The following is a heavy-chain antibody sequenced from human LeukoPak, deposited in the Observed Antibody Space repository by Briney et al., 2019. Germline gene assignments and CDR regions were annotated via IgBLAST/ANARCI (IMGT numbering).Heavy chain of an antibody. D-gene: IGHD3-10*01. CDR2: ISGDGRNI. CDR3: ARALLRYGSGSYPPSYYYYGMDV. CDR1: GFTFSSYW. V-gene: IGHV3-74*01. J-gene: IGHJ6*02. Sequence: PGGSLRLSCVASGFTFSSYWMHWVRQDPRKGLVWVSRISGDGRNINYADSVRGRFTISRDNAKNTLYLQMNTLRVEDTAVYYCARALLRYGSGSYPPSYYYYGMDVWGQGTTVTVSS.